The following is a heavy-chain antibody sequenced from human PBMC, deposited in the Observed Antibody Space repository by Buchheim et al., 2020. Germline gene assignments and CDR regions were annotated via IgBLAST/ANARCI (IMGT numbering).Heavy chain of an antibody. CDR3: ARRERYSSGFDYYYGMDV. CDR1: GGSISSSSYY. D-gene: IGHD6-19*01. J-gene: IGHJ6*02. V-gene: IGHV4-39*01. CDR2: IYYSGST. Sequence: QLQLQESGPGLVKPSETLSLTCTVSGGSISSSSYYWGWIRQPPGKGLEWIGSIYYSGSTYYNPSLKSRVTISVDTSKNQFSLKLCSVTAADTAVYYCARRERYSSGFDYYYGMDVWGQGTT.